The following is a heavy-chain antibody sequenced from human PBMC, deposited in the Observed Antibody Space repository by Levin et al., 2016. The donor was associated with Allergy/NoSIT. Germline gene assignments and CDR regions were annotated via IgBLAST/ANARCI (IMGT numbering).Heavy chain of an antibody. Sequence: PGKGLEWIGYIYYSGSTNYNPSLKSRVTISVDTSKNQFSLKLSSVTAVDTAVYYCARGRGGSYHHFDYWGQGTLVTVSS. J-gene: IGHJ4*02. D-gene: IGHD1-26*01. CDR2: IYYSGST. CDR3: ARGRGGSYHHFDY. V-gene: IGHV4-59*13.